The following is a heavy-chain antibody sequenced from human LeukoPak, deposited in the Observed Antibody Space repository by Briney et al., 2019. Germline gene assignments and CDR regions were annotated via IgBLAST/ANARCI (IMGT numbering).Heavy chain of an antibody. Sequence: SETLSLTCTVSGGSISTNTYYWGWMRRPPGKGLGWIGTIHYSGSTYYTPSLKSRVTISIDTSKNQFSLKVNSMTATDTAVYYCASHSGRYRDAFEMWGQGTMVTVSS. CDR1: GGSISTNTYY. CDR3: ASHSGRYRDAFEM. J-gene: IGHJ3*02. V-gene: IGHV4-39*01. D-gene: IGHD1-26*01. CDR2: IHYSGST.